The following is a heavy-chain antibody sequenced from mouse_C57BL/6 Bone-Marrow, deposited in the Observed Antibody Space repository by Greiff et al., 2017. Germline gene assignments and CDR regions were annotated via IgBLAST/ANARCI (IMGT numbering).Heavy chain of an antibody. CDR3: ARDLIITTVVATDY. CDR2: IDPSDSYT. CDR1: GYTFTSYW. Sequence: QVQLQQPGAELVMPGASVKLSCTASGYTFTSYWMHWVKQRPGQGLEWIGEIDPSDSYTNSNQKFKGKSTLTVDKSSSTAYMQLSSLTSEDSAVYYCARDLIITTVVATDYGGQGTTLPVAS. V-gene: IGHV1-69*01. J-gene: IGHJ2*01. D-gene: IGHD1-1*01.